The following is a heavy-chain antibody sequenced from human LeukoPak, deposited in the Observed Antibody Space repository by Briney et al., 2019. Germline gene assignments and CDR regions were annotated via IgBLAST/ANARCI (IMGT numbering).Heavy chain of an antibody. CDR2: INSDGSRT. Sequence: GGSLRLSCEASGFTFSRYWMHWVRQAPGKGLVWVSRINSDGSRTTYADSVRGRFTISRDNAKNSLYLQMNSLRAEDTAVYYCRVVVAATQFDYWGQGTLVTVSS. D-gene: IGHD2-15*01. CDR1: GFTFSRYW. CDR3: RVVVAATQFDY. V-gene: IGHV3-74*01. J-gene: IGHJ4*02.